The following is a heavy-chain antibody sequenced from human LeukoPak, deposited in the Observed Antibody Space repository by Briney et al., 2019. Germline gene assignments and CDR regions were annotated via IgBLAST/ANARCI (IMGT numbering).Heavy chain of an antibody. CDR1: GFTFSSYA. J-gene: IGHJ4*02. Sequence: GGSLRLSCAASGFTFSSYAMTWVRQAPGKGLEWVSGISGSGGSTYYADSVKGRFTISRDNSKNMLYLQMNSLRAEDTAVYYCATYSSGWSLGGYWGQGTLVTVSS. CDR2: ISGSGGST. CDR3: ATYSSGWSLGGY. V-gene: IGHV3-23*01. D-gene: IGHD6-19*01.